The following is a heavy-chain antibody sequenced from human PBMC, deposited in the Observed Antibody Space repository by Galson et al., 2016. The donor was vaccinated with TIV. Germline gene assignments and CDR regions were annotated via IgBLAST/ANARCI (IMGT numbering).Heavy chain of an antibody. CDR2: INAGNSNT. V-gene: IGHV1-3*01. CDR1: GYSFTTYA. CDR3: VRPPYCGGDCYKYDR. J-gene: IGHJ4*02. D-gene: IGHD2-21*01. Sequence: SVKVSCKASGYSFTTYAMHWVRQAPGQGLEWMGCINAGNSNTKYSQKFQGRLTITRDTFARTAYMELSSLTSADTAVYYCVRPPYCGGDCYKYDRWGQGTLVTVSS.